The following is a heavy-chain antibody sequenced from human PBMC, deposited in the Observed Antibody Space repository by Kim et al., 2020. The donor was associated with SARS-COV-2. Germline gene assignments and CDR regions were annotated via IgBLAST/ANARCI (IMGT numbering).Heavy chain of an antibody. V-gene: IGHV5-51*01. J-gene: IGHJ5*02. CDR3: ARLLGVAGTGWFDP. Sequence: SPSFQGQVTISADKSISTAYLQWSSLKASDTAMYYCARLLGVAGTGWFDPWGQGTLVTVSS. D-gene: IGHD6-19*01.